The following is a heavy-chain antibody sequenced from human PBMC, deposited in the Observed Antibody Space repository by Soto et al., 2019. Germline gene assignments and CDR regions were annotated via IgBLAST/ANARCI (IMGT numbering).Heavy chain of an antibody. Sequence: QVQLQQWGAGLLKPSETLSLTCAVYGGSFSGYYWSWIRHPPGKGLEWIGEINHSGSTNYNPSLKSRVTISVDTSKNQFSLKLSSVTAADTAVYYCAISTSHDSSGYLDAYDYWGQGTLVTVSS. D-gene: IGHD3-22*01. CDR1: GGSFSGYY. V-gene: IGHV4-34*01. CDR2: INHSGST. J-gene: IGHJ4*02. CDR3: AISTSHDSSGYLDAYDY.